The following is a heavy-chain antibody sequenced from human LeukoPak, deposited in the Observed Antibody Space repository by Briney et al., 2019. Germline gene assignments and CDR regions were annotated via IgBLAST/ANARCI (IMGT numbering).Heavy chain of an antibody. CDR2: INHSGST. CDR3: ARGHGIVGATEFDY. J-gene: IGHJ4*02. Sequence: MASETLSLTCAVYGVSFSGYYWSWIRQPPGKGLEWIGEINHSGSTNYNPSLKSRVTISVDTSKNQFSLKLSSVTAADTAVYYCARGHGIVGATEFDYWGQGTLVTVSS. CDR1: GVSFSGYY. D-gene: IGHD1-26*01. V-gene: IGHV4-34*01.